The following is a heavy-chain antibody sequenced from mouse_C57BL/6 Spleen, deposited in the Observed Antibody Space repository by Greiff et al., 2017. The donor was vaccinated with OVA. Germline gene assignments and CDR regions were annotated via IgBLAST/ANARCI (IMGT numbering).Heavy chain of an antibody. CDR3: ERRDYDEAMDY. D-gene: IGHD2-4*01. J-gene: IGHJ4*01. CDR1: GFTFSSYG. V-gene: IGHV5-6*02. Sequence: EVNVVESGGDLVKPGGSLKLSCAASGFTFSSYGMSWVRQTPDKRLEWVATISSGGSYTYYPDSVKGRFTISRDNAKNTLYLQMSSLKSEDTAMYYCERRDYDEAMDYWGQGTSVTVSS. CDR2: ISSGGSYT.